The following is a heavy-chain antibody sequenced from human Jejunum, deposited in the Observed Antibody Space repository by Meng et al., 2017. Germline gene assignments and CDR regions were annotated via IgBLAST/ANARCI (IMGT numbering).Heavy chain of an antibody. J-gene: IGHJ3*02. CDR2: ISPSGDFT. V-gene: IGHV3-23*01. CDR3: AKKLVRGETHAFDT. Sequence: GESLKISCATSGFTFTSFAMSWVRQAPGKGLEWVTAISPSGDFTLYADSVKGRFTISRDNSRTTLHLQMNSLRAEDTALYYCAKKLVRGETHAFDTWGQGTMVTVSS. CDR1: GFTFTSFA. D-gene: IGHD3-10*01.